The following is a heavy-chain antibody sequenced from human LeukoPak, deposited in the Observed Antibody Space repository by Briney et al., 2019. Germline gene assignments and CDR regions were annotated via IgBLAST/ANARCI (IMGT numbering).Heavy chain of an antibody. CDR2: MNPNSGNT. Sequence: ASVKVSCKASGYTFTSYDINWVRQATGQGLEWMGWMNPNSGNTGYAQRFQGRVTMTRNTSISTAYMELSSLRSEDTAVYYCASQGPHYDILTGYYTPDAFDIWGQGTMVTVSS. CDR1: GYTFTSYD. V-gene: IGHV1-8*01. J-gene: IGHJ3*02. CDR3: ASQGPHYDILTGYYTPDAFDI. D-gene: IGHD3-9*01.